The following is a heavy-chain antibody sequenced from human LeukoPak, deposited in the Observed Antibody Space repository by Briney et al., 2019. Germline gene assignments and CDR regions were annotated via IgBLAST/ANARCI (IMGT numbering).Heavy chain of an antibody. Sequence: PSETLSLTCAVHGGSFSGYYWSWIRQPPGKGLEWIGEINHSGSTNYNPSLKSRVTISVDTSKNQFSLKLSSVTAADTAVYYCARGIPAAIRRNWFDPWGQGTLVTVSS. CDR1: GGSFSGYY. CDR2: INHSGST. J-gene: IGHJ5*02. V-gene: IGHV4-34*01. CDR3: ARGIPAAIRRNWFDP. D-gene: IGHD2-2*02.